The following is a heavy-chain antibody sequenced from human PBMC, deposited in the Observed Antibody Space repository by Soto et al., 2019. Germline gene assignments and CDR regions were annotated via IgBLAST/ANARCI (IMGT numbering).Heavy chain of an antibody. Sequence: DVQLLESGGGLVQPGGSLRLSCAASGITISNYPMSWVRQAPGKGLDWVSGISGSGDRTYDADSAKGRFTISKDISRNSLSLQLDSVGVEDTAVYFCVKDDGGYPSTAPHWGQGTLVTVSS. CDR3: VKDDGGYPSTAPH. CDR1: GITISNYP. CDR2: ISGSGDRT. J-gene: IGHJ4*02. V-gene: IGHV3-23*01. D-gene: IGHD3-22*01.